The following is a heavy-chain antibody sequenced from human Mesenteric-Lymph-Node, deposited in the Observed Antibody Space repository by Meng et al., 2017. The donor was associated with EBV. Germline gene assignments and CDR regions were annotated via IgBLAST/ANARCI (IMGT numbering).Heavy chain of an antibody. CDR2: IYYSGST. V-gene: IGHV4-39*01. D-gene: IGHD6-13*01. CDR1: GGSISSSRYY. Sequence: QLPLKESGPGLVKPSETLSLTCTVSGGSISSSRYYWGWIRQPPGKGLEWIGSIYYSGSTYYNPSLKSRVTISVDTSKNQFSLKLSSVTAADTAVYYCARPDSSSWIHFDYWGQGTLVTVSS. CDR3: ARPDSSSWIHFDY. J-gene: IGHJ4*02.